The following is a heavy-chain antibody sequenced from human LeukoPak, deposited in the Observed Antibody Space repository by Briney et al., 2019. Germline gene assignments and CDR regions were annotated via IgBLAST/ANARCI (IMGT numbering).Heavy chain of an antibody. J-gene: IGHJ5*02. CDR3: AREEGYYDSSGYYYWFDP. Sequence: GGSLRLSCAASGFTFSSYSMNWVRQAPGKGLEWVSSISSSSSYIYYADSVKGRFTISRDNAKNSLYLQMNSLRAEDTAVYYCAREEGYYDSSGYYYWFDPRGQGTLVTVSS. D-gene: IGHD3-22*01. CDR1: GFTFSSYS. CDR2: ISSSSSYI. V-gene: IGHV3-21*01.